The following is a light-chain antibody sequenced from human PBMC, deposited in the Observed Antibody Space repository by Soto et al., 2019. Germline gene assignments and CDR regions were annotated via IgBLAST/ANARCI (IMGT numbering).Light chain of an antibody. CDR2: GAS. CDR3: QQYDTSPRT. Sequence: EIVLTQSPGTLSLSPGERATLSCRASQSVSSNYLAWYQQKRGQAPRLLIYGASSRSTGIPTGFSGSGFGTDFTLTIIRLEPEDFAVYYCQQYDTSPRTFGQGTKVEI. J-gene: IGKJ1*01. V-gene: IGKV3-20*01. CDR1: QSVSSNY.